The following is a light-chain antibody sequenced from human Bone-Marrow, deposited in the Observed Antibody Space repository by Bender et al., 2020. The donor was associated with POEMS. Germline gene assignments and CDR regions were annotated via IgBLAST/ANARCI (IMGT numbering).Light chain of an antibody. CDR3: QVWDSSIVI. V-gene: IGLV3-9*01. CDR2: RDR. CDR1: DVGRTN. J-gene: IGLJ2*01. Sequence: SYELTQPPSVSVALGQTASLTCGGNDVGRTNVHWYQQKPGQAPLLVIYRDRARPSGIPERFSGSNSGNTATLTISRAQAGDEADYYCQVWDSSIVIFGGGTKLTVL.